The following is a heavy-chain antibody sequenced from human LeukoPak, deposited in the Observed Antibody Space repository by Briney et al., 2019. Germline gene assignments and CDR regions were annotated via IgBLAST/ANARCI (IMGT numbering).Heavy chain of an antibody. CDR2: TSSDGRTI. CDR3: AKQWELQPYFDL. V-gene: IGHV3-30-3*02. D-gene: IGHD3-10*01. Sequence: GGSLRLSCAASGFTFTTYAIHWVRQAPGKGLEWVAVTSSDGRTIYYADSVKGRSTISRDNSKNTVYLQMNSLRAEDTAIYYCAKQWELQPYFDLWGQGTLVTVSS. CDR1: GFTFTTYA. J-gene: IGHJ4*02.